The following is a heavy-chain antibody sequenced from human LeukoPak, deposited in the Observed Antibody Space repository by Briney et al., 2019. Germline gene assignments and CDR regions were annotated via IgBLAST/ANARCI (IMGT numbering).Heavy chain of an antibody. Sequence: ASVKASCKAAGYTFTSYYIHWVRQPPGQGLEWMGIINPSGGSTSYAQKFQGRVTMTRDTSTSTVYMELSSLRSEDTAVYYCARDSGWWMFDYWGQGTLVTVSS. D-gene: IGHD6-19*01. CDR3: ARDSGWWMFDY. CDR1: GYTFTSYY. CDR2: INPSGGST. J-gene: IGHJ4*02. V-gene: IGHV1-46*01.